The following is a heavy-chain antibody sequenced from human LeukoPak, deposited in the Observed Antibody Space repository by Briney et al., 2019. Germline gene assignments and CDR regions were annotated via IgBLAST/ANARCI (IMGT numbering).Heavy chain of an antibody. CDR3: ARRNIVVVPAAILSDYYYYYYMDV. CDR2: IYPGDSDT. D-gene: IGHD2-2*02. J-gene: IGHJ6*03. CDR1: GYSFTSYW. Sequence: GESLKISCKGSGYSFTSYWIGWVRQMPGKGLEWMGIIYPGDSDTRYSPSFQGQVTISADKSNSTAYLQWSSLKDSDTAMYYCARRNIVVVPAAILSDYYYYYYMDVWGKGATVTVSS. V-gene: IGHV5-51*01.